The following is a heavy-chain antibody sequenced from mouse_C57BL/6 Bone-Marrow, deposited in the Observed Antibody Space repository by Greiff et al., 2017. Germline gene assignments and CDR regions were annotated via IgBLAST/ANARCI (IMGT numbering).Heavy chain of an antibody. V-gene: IGHV3-6*01. J-gene: IGHJ4*01. CDR1: GYSITSGYY. CDR2: ISYDGSN. CDR3: ARERVGLYDGYYERDAMDY. D-gene: IGHD2-3*01. Sequence: VQLQQSGPGLVKPSQSLSLTCSVTGYSITSGYYWNWIRQFPGNKLEWMGYISYDGSNNYNPSLKNRISITRDTSKNQFFLKLNSVTTEDTATYYCARERVGLYDGYYERDAMDYWGQGTSVTVSS.